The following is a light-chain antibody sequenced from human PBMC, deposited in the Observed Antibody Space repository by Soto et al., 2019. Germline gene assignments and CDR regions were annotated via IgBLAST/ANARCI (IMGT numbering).Light chain of an antibody. CDR3: SAWDDSFVV. Sequence: QSVLTQPPSASGAPGQTVSISCSGRRSNIGTNDVYWYQQLPGTAPKLLIYRSIQRPSGVPERFSGAKSGTSASLSISWLRSEDEADYYCSAWDDSFVVFGGGTKLTVL. CDR2: RSI. J-gene: IGLJ2*01. CDR1: RSNIGTND. V-gene: IGLV1-47*01.